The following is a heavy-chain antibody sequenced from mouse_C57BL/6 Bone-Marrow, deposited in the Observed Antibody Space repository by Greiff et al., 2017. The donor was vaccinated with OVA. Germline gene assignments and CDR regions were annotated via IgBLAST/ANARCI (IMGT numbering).Heavy chain of an antibody. J-gene: IGHJ2*01. V-gene: IGHV5-6*03. CDR1: GFTFSSYG. CDR3: ASQLRRGFDY. Sequence: EVKLMESGGGLVKPGGSLKLSCAASGFTFSSYGMSWVRQTPDKRLEWVATISSGGSYTYYPDSVKGRFTISRDNAKNTLYLQMSSLKSEDTAMYYCASQLRRGFDYWGQGTTLTVSS. CDR2: ISSGGSYT. D-gene: IGHD2-4*01.